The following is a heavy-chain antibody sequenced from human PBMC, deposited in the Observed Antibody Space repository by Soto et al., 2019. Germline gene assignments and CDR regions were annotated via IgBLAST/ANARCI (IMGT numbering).Heavy chain of an antibody. Sequence: PGESLKISCKGSGYSFTSYWISWVRQMPGKGLEWMGRIDPSDSYTNYSPSFQGHVTISADKSISTAYLQWSSLKASDTAMYYCARLVVVVAAASGYSYYGMDVWGQGTTVTVSS. CDR3: ARLVVVVAAASGYSYYGMDV. D-gene: IGHD2-15*01. V-gene: IGHV5-10-1*01. J-gene: IGHJ6*01. CDR1: GYSFTSYW. CDR2: IDPSDSYT.